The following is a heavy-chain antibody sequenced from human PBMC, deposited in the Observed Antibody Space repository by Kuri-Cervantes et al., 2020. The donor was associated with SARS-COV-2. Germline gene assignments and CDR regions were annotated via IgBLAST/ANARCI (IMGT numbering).Heavy chain of an antibody. CDR3: ARVGGQVAGTLYFQH. CDR1: GGSFSGYY. V-gene: IGHV4-34*01. D-gene: IGHD6-19*01. CDR2: INHSGST. Sequence: SQTLPLTCAVYGGSFSGYYWSWIRQPPGKGLEWIGEINHSGSTNYNPSLKSRVTISVDTSKNQFSLKLSSVTAADTAVYYCARVGGQVAGTLYFQHWGQGTLVTVSS. J-gene: IGHJ1*01.